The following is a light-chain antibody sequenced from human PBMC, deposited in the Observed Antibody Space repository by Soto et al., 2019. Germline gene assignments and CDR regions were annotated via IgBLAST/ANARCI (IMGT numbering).Light chain of an antibody. CDR2: QDS. Sequence: SYELTQPPSVSVSPGQTASITCSGDKLGDKYACWYQQKPGQSPVLVIYQDSKRPSGIPERFSGSNSGNTATLTISGTQAMDAADYYCQAWDSSPYVFGTGTKLTVL. CDR3: QAWDSSPYV. J-gene: IGLJ1*01. V-gene: IGLV3-1*01. CDR1: KLGDKY.